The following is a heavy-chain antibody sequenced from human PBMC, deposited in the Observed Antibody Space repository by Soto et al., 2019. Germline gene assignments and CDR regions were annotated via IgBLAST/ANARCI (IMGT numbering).Heavy chain of an antibody. Sequence: QVQLQESGPGLVKPSQTLSLTCTLSGGSISSGDDYWSWIRHPPGKGLEWIGNIYYSGRTNYNPSLKSRLNISLDTSNNHSFLKLTSLTAADTAVYYCARMGLHLGELSRNWFDPWGQGTLVTVSS. D-gene: IGHD3-16*02. CDR1: GGSISSGDDY. J-gene: IGHJ5*02. CDR3: ARMGLHLGELSRNWFDP. CDR2: IYYSGRT. V-gene: IGHV4-31*03.